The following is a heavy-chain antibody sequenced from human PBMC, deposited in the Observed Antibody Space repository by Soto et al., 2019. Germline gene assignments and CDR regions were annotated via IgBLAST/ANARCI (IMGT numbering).Heavy chain of an antibody. Sequence: GSLRLSCAASAVTFTGYGMHWVRQAPGKGLEWVAVIRYDGSNTYYADSVKGRFTISRDNPKNMLCLQMNSLRSEDTAVYYCARDTTVTVYEYWGQGTLVTVSS. J-gene: IGHJ4*02. D-gene: IGHD4-17*01. V-gene: IGHV3-30*02. CDR2: IRYDGSNT. CDR3: ARDTTVTVYEY. CDR1: AVTFTGYG.